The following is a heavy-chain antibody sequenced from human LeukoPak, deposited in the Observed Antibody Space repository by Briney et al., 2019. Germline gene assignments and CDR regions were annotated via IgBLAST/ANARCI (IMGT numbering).Heavy chain of an antibody. V-gene: IGHV1-69*13. D-gene: IGHD1-26*01. J-gene: IGHJ6*02. CDR1: GGTFSSYA. CDR3: ARGSVGATDYYGMDV. CDR2: IIPIFGTA. Sequence: SVKVFCKAYGGTFSSYAISWVRQAPVQGLEWMGGIIPIFGTANYAQKFQGRVTITADESTSTAYMELSSLRSEDTAVYYCARGSVGATDYYGMDVWGQGTTVTVSS.